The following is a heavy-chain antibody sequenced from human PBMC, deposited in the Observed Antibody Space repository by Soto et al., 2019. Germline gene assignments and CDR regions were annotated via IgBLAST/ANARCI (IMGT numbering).Heavy chain of an antibody. CDR2: VNPSGGHT. CDR3: ARGGHVVVVTAALDY. V-gene: IGHV1-46*01. D-gene: IGHD2-21*02. CDR1: GDTFTDYY. J-gene: IGHJ4*02. Sequence: QVQLMQSGAEVKKPGASVKVSCKASGDTFTDYYIHWVRQAPGQGLEWMGTVNPSGGHTTYARHFLGSVTRTRAQSHSTLYMELTSLTSDDAAIYYCARGGHVVVVTAALDYWGQGTLVTVSS.